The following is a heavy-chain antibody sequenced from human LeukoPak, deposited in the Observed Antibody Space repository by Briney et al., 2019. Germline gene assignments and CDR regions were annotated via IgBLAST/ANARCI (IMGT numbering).Heavy chain of an antibody. D-gene: IGHD5-12*01. CDR1: GFTFTSSA. Sequence: ASVKVSCKASGFTFTSSAMQWVRQARGQRLEWIGWIVVGSGNTNYAQKFQERVTMTRDTSTSTVYMELSSLRSEDTAVYYCARVDVGDYGGYGSYGMDVWGQGTTVTVSS. J-gene: IGHJ6*02. CDR3: ARVDVGDYGGYGSYGMDV. CDR2: IVVGSGNT. V-gene: IGHV1-58*02.